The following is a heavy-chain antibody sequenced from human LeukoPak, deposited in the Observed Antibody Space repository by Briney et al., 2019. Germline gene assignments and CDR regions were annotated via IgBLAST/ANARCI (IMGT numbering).Heavy chain of an antibody. CDR2: ISSSSSTI. Sequence: GGSLRLSCAASGFTFSSYSMIWVRQAPGEGVEWVSYISSSSSTIYYADSVKGRFTISRDNAKNSLYLQMNRLRDEDTAVYYCARGFWSGYSFDYWGQGTLVTVSS. J-gene: IGHJ4*02. CDR1: GFTFSSYS. V-gene: IGHV3-48*02. D-gene: IGHD3-3*01. CDR3: ARGFWSGYSFDY.